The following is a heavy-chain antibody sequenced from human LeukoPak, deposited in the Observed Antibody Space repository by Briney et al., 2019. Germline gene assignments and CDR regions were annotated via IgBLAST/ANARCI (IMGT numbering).Heavy chain of an antibody. CDR3: ASRPRGYYDSSGYRRPFDY. CDR1: GGSISSSSYY. Sequence: PSETLSLTCTVSGGSISSSSYYWGWIRQPPGKGLEWIGSIYYSGSTYYNPSLKSRVTISVDTSKNQFSLKLSSVTAADTAVYYCASRPRGYYDSSGYRRPFDYWGQGTLVTVSS. V-gene: IGHV4-39*07. CDR2: IYYSGST. D-gene: IGHD3-22*01. J-gene: IGHJ4*02.